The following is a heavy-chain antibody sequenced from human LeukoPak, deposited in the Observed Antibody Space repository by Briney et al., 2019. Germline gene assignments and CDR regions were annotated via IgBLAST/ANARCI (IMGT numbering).Heavy chain of an antibody. J-gene: IGHJ5*02. Sequence: ASVKVSCKASGYTFTSYDINWVRQAAGQGLKWMGWMNPNSGNTGYAQKFQGRVTITRNTSISTAYMELSSLRSEDTAVYYCARGRGGYCSSTSCNWFDPWGQGTLVTVSS. V-gene: IGHV1-8*03. CDR1: GYTFTSYD. CDR2: MNPNSGNT. D-gene: IGHD2-2*01. CDR3: ARGRGGYCSSTSCNWFDP.